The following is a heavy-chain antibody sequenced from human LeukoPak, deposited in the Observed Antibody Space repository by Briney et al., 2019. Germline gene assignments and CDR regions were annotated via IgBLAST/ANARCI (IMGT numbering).Heavy chain of an antibody. CDR1: GFTFSRHY. D-gene: IGHD1-7*01. V-gene: IGHV3-74*01. J-gene: IGHJ4*02. Sequence: GGSLRLSCAASGFTFSRHYMHWVRQAPGKGLVWVSCINGVGTDRIYADSVKGRFTISRDNSKKTLYLQMNSLRAEDTAIFYCAKDVYNWNFYFDYWGQGTLVTVSS. CDR2: INGVGTDR. CDR3: AKDVYNWNFYFDY.